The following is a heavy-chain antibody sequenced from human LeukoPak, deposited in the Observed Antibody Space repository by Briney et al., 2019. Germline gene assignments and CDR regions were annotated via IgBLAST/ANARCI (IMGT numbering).Heavy chain of an antibody. J-gene: IGHJ4*02. CDR3: TRYNNDHFDY. D-gene: IGHD1-14*01. Sequence: GRSLRLSCAGSGVTFGGYGMHWFRQTPGKGLEWVAVMAYDGSRAFYADSVKGRFTISRDNSKNTMSVLMDDLRAEDTAVYYCTRYNNDHFDYWGQGTLVTVSS. V-gene: IGHV3-33*01. CDR2: MAYDGSRA. CDR1: GVTFGGYG.